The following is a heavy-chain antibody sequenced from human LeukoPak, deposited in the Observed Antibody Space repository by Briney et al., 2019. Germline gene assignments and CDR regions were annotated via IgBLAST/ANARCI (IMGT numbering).Heavy chain of an antibody. J-gene: IGHJ4*02. CDR2: INPNSGGT. D-gene: IGHD2-15*01. CDR1: GCTFTGYY. V-gene: IGHV1-2*02. Sequence: ASVKVSCKASGCTFTGYYMHWVRQAPGQGLEWMGWINPNSGGTNYAQKFQGRVTITRDTSISTVYLELSSLRSEDTALYFCTRVDGSPDYWGQGTLVTLSS. CDR3: TRVDGSPDY.